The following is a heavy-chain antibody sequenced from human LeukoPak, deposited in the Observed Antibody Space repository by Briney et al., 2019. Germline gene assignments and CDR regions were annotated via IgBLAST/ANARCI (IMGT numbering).Heavy chain of an antibody. CDR2: ISSSGSIM. CDR3: ARDKEGGGSTDYYHDAFDI. Sequence: PGGSLRLSCAASGFTFSSYEMNWVRQAPGKGLEWVSYISSSGSIMYYADSLKGRFTISRDNAKNSLYLQTNSLRAEDTAVYYCARDKEGGGSTDYYHDAFDIWGQGTMVTVSS. V-gene: IGHV3-48*03. CDR1: GFTFSSYE. D-gene: IGHD3-9*01. J-gene: IGHJ3*02.